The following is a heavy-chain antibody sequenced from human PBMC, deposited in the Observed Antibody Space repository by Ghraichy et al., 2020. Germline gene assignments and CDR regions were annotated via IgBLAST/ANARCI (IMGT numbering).Heavy chain of an antibody. CDR3: ARRGVNWGFHWYFDL. CDR1: GGSISSYY. D-gene: IGHD7-27*01. J-gene: IGHJ2*01. Sequence: SETLSLTCTVSGGSISSYYWSWIRQPPGKGLEWIGYIYTSGSTNYNPSLKSRVTISVDTSKNQFSLKLSSVTAADTAVYYCARRGVNWGFHWYFDLWGRGTLVTVSS. CDR2: IYTSGST. V-gene: IGHV4-4*09.